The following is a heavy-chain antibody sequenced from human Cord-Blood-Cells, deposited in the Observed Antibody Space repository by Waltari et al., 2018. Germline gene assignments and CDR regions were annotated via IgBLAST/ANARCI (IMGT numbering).Heavy chain of an antibody. V-gene: IGHV1-69-2*01. CDR1: GYTFTDYY. D-gene: IGHD4-17*01. CDR2: VDPEDGKT. CDR3: ATLPTNDYGDYGWFDP. Sequence: EVQLVQSGAEVKKPGDTVKISCKVSGYTFTDYYMHWVQQAPGKGLEWMGLVDPEDGKTIYAQKYQGIVTITAETSNDTAYMELSSLRSEDTAVYYCATLPTNDYGDYGWFDPWGQGTLVTVSS. J-gene: IGHJ5*02.